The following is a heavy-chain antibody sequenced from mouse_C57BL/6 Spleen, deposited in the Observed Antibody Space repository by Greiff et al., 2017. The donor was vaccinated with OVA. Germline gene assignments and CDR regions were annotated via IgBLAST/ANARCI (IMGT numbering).Heavy chain of an antibody. CDR2: ISDGGSYT. V-gene: IGHV5-4*01. Sequence: EVKLVESGGGLVKPGGSLKLSCAASGFTFSSYAMSWVRQTPEKRLEWVATISDGGSYTYYPDNVKGRFTISRDNAKNNLYLQMSHLKSEDTAMYYCARDSHYYGSSYYYFDYWGQGTTLTVSS. CDR1: GFTFSSYA. CDR3: ARDSHYYGSSYYYFDY. J-gene: IGHJ2*01. D-gene: IGHD1-1*01.